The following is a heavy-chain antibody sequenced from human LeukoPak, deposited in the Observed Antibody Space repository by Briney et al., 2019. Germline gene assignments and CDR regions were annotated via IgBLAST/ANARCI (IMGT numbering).Heavy chain of an antibody. J-gene: IGHJ4*02. CDR1: GFTFSICA. Sequence: GGSLRLSCAASGFTFSICAMHWVRQAPGKGLEWVATLSYDGINKYYAESVKGRFTISRDNSKNTLYLQMNSLRAEGTAVYYCVRGVGLYDTIGYFDYWGQGTLVTVSS. V-gene: IGHV3-30-3*01. D-gene: IGHD3-22*01. CDR2: LSYDGINK. CDR3: VRGVGLYDTIGYFDY.